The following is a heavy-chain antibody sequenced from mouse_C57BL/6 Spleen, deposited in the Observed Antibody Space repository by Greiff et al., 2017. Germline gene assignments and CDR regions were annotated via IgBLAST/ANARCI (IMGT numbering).Heavy chain of an antibody. CDR2: IYPGDGDT. D-gene: IGHD1-1*01. CDR3: AREGDYYYGSAWFAY. Sequence: QVQLQQSGPELVKPGASVKISCKASGYAFSSSWMNWVKQRPGKGLEWIGRIYPGDGDTNYNGKFKGKATLTADKSSSTAYMQLSSLTSEDSAVYFCAREGDYYYGSAWFAYWGQGTLVTVSA. J-gene: IGHJ3*01. V-gene: IGHV1-82*01. CDR1: GYAFSSSW.